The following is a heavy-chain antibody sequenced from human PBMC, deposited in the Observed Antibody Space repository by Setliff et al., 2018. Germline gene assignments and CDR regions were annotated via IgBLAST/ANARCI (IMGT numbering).Heavy chain of an antibody. Sequence: ASETLSLTCAVSGHSIDSDSYWGWIRQSPGKGLEWIGSLYRTANTYYNPSLKSRVTISADTSKSQFSLKLRSVTAADTAVYYCARTTGSTHNWLDPWGPGTLVTVSS. D-gene: IGHD1-1*01. CDR1: GHSIDSDSY. V-gene: IGHV4-38-2*01. J-gene: IGHJ5*02. CDR3: ARTTGSTHNWLDP. CDR2: LYRTANT.